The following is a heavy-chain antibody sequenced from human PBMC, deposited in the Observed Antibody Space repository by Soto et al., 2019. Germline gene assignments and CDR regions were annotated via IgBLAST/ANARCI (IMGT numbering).Heavy chain of an antibody. V-gene: IGHV1-69*11. D-gene: IGHD3-10*01. CDR2: IIPILGTA. CDR1: GGTFSSYA. CDR3: ARDEGITMVRGVIPNWFDP. J-gene: IGHJ5*02. Sequence: QVQLVQSGAEVKKPGSSVKVSCKASGGTFSSYAISWVRQAPGQGLEWMGGIIPILGTANYAQKFQGRVTITADESTSTAYMELSSLRSEDTAVYYCARDEGITMVRGVIPNWFDPWGQGTLVTVSS.